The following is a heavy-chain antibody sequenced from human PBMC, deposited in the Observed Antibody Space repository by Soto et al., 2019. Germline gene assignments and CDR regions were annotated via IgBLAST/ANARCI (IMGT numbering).Heavy chain of an antibody. CDR1: GFTFSSYS. D-gene: IGHD3-3*01. CDR3: ARDLRFLEWSHFDY. CDR2: ISSSSSTI. V-gene: IGHV3-48*01. Sequence: PGGSLRLSCAASGFTFSSYSMNWVRQAPGKGLEWVSYISSSSSTIYYADSVKGRFTISRDNAKNSLYLQMNSLRAEDTAVYYCARDLRFLEWSHFDYWGQGTLVTVSS. J-gene: IGHJ4*02.